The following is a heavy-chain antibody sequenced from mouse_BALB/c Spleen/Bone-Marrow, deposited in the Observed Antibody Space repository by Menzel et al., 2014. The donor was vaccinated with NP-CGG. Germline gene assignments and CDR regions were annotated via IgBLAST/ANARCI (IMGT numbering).Heavy chain of an antibody. Sequence: QVHVKQSGPELVKPGASVMISCKASGYTFTSYYIHWVKQRPGQGLEWIGWIYPGNVNTKYNEKFKGKATLTADKSSSTAYMQLSSLTSEDSAVYFWARQGSSGFYAKDYWGQGTSVTVSS. CDR3: ARQGSSGFYAKDY. CDR2: IYPGNVNT. D-gene: IGHD3-1*01. V-gene: IGHV1S56*01. CDR1: GYTFTSYY. J-gene: IGHJ4*01.